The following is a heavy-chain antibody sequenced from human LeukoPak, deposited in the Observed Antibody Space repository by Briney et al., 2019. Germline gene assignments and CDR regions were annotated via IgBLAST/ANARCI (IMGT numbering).Heavy chain of an antibody. CDR2: ISAYTGNT. J-gene: IGHJ4*02. D-gene: IGHD2-2*01. CDR1: GYTVTSYG. CDR3: ARGRREGYCSRTSCDTPIDY. V-gene: IGHV1-18*01. Sequence: ASVKVSCKASGYTVTSYGISWVRQAPGQGLEWMGWISAYTGNTNYAQKSQGRVTMTTDTSTGPAYRELRSMRSDDTAVYYCARGRREGYCSRTSCDTPIDYWGQGTLVTVSS.